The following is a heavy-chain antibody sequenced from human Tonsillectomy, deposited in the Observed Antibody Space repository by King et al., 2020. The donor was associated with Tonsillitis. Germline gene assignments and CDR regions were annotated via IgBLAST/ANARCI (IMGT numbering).Heavy chain of an antibody. CDR3: EKARYSGGRYHFDY. J-gene: IGHJ4*02. CDR1: GFTFSTYA. CDR2: NIGSSGST. Sequence: VQLVESGGDLVQPGGSLRLSCAASGFTFSTYAMSWVRQAPGKGLEWVSTNIGSSGSTFYADSVKGRFTISRDNSKNTLFLHMNNLRAEDTAVYYCEKARYSGGRYHFDYWGQGTLVTVSS. V-gene: IGHV3-23*04. D-gene: IGHD6-19*01.